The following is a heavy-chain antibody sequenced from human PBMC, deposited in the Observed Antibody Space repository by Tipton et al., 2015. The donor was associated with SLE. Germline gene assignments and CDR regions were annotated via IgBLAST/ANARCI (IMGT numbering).Heavy chain of an antibody. J-gene: IGHJ4*02. CDR2: VHYTGSS. Sequence: QLVQSGGGVVQPGRSLRLSCTVSGDSISTFFYWSWIRQPPGKGLEWIGYVHYTGSSDRSPSFRSRVTISLDTANNQFSLTMTSVTAADTAVYYCARMAAGAARFPFDTWGQGTPVIVSS. CDR1: GDSISTFFY. D-gene: IGHD1-26*01. V-gene: IGHV4-59*01. CDR3: ARMAAGAARFPFDT.